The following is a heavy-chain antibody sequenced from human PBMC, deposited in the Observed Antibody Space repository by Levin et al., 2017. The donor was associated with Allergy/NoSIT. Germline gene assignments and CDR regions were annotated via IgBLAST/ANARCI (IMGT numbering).Heavy chain of an antibody. CDR3: ARNYYGDYVQNFDY. V-gene: IGHV1-2*02. CDR2: VNCNSGDT. Sequence: GESLKISCEAAGYTFTDHYMHWVRQAPGQGLEWMGWVNCNSGDTHYAQKFQDRVTMTRDTSITTAYIEVSSLRFDDTALYFCARNYYGDYVQNFDYWGQGTLVTVSS. D-gene: IGHD4-17*01. J-gene: IGHJ4*02. CDR1: GYTFTDHY.